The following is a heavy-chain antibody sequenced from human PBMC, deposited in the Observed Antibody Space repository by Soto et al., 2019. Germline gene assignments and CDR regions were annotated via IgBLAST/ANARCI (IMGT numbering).Heavy chain of an antibody. J-gene: IGHJ4*02. CDR2: ISAYNGNT. Sequence: ASVKVSCKASGYTFTSYGISWVRQAPGQGLEWMGWISAYNGNTQYAQKFQGRVTITRDTSASTVYLELSSLTSEDTAVYYCAREDYWGPGTLVTVSS. V-gene: IGHV1-18*01. CDR1: GYTFTSYG. CDR3: AREDY.